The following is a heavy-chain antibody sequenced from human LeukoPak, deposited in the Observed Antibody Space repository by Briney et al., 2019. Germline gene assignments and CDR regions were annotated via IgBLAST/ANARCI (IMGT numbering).Heavy chain of an antibody. CDR3: ARSQRLAAAAHFDN. V-gene: IGHV5-51*01. J-gene: IGHJ4*02. CDR1: GSNFVDYW. Sequence: GESLKISCKDSGSNFVDYWIGWVRQVPGRGLEWMAVIFPGDSETTYSPSFQGQVTMSADKSISTAYLQWSSLKASDTAIYYCARSQRLAAAAHFDNWGQGALVTVSS. D-gene: IGHD6-13*01. CDR2: IFPGDSET.